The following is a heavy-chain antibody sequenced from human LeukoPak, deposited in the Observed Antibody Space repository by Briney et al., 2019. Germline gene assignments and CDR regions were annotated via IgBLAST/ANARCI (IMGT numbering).Heavy chain of an antibody. Sequence: SETLSLTCTVSGGSVSSGSYYWSWIRQPPGKGLEWIGYIYYSGSTNYNPSLKSRVTISVDTSKNQFSLKLSSVTAADTAVYYCARGPRIAYSSGYYKRGAFDIWGQGTMVTVSS. CDR3: ARGPRIAYSSGYYKRGAFDI. D-gene: IGHD3-22*01. CDR2: IYYSGST. CDR1: GGSVSSGSYY. J-gene: IGHJ3*02. V-gene: IGHV4-61*01.